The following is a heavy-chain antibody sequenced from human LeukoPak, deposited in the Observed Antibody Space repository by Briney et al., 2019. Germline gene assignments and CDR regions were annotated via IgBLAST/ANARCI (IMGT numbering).Heavy chain of an antibody. CDR2: INWNGGST. J-gene: IGHJ4*02. Sequence: GGSLRLSCAASGFTFDDCGMSWVRQAPGKGLEWVSGINWNGGSTGYADSVKGRFTISRDNAKNSLYLQMNSLRAEDTAVYYCARGLYGGNSFDYWGQGTLVTVSS. V-gene: IGHV3-20*04. D-gene: IGHD4-23*01. CDR1: GFTFDDCG. CDR3: ARGLYGGNSFDY.